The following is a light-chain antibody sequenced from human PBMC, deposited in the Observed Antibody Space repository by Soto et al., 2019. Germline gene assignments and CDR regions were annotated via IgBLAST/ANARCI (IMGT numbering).Light chain of an antibody. CDR1: QNVNSW. V-gene: IGKV1-5*03. CDR2: KAS. CDR3: QQYNHWYS. J-gene: IGKJ2*01. Sequence: DIPMTQSPSTLSASVGDRDTITCRASQNVNSWLAWYQQKPGKAPKLLIYKASTLENGVPSRFSGSGSGTDFTLTISSLQPDDFATYYCQQYNHWYSFGQGTKLQIK.